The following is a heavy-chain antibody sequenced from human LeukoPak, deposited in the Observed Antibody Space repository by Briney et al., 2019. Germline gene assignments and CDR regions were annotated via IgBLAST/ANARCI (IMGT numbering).Heavy chain of an antibody. D-gene: IGHD3-22*01. CDR1: GYIFISYG. J-gene: IGHJ4*02. Sequence: GAAVKVSCKASGYIFISYGISWVRQAPGQGRKWMGLISAYNGNTKYAQKLQGRVTMTTDTSTSTAYMELRSLRSDDTAVYYCARDVRGIVGMDYFDYWGQGTLVTVSS. CDR2: ISAYNGNT. CDR3: ARDVRGIVGMDYFDY. V-gene: IGHV1-18*01.